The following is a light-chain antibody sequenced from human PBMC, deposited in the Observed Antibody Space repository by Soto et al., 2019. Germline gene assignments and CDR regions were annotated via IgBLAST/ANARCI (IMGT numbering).Light chain of an antibody. V-gene: IGKV3-15*01. CDR3: QQYKSWPPLT. J-gene: IGKJ4*01. Sequence: DIVMTQSPAILSVSLGERATLSCLASQSISDNLAWYQQRSGQAPRLLIYGASTRATGVPARFSGSGYGTEYNLNLSRLQSDEFANSDGQQYKSWPPLTFGGGTKVE. CDR2: GAS. CDR1: QSISDN.